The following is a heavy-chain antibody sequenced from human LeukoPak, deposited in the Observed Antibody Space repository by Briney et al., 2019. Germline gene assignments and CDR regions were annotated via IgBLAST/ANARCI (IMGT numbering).Heavy chain of an antibody. D-gene: IGHD3-16*02. J-gene: IGHJ4*02. Sequence: GGSLRLSCAASGFTFSNYWMTWVRQVPGKGLEWVAHIKEDGSEIYHVDSVKGRFTISRDNAKASLYLQMNSRRADETAVYYCAGGGALFIGYWGQGTLVTVSS. CDR3: AGGGALFIGY. CDR1: GFTFSNYW. CDR2: IKEDGSEI. V-gene: IGHV3-7*03.